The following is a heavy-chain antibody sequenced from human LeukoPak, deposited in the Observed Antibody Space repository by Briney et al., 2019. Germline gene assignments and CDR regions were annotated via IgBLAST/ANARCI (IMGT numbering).Heavy chain of an antibody. CDR2: ISYDGSNK. V-gene: IGHV3-30*04. CDR3: AREAVAGTGGFDY. D-gene: IGHD6-19*01. Sequence: GRSLRLSCAASGFTFSSYAMYWVRQAPGKGLEWVAVISYDGSNKYYADSVKGRFTISRDNSKSTLYLQMNSLRAEDTAVYYCAREAVAGTGGFDYWGQGTLVTVSS. CDR1: GFTFSSYA. J-gene: IGHJ4*02.